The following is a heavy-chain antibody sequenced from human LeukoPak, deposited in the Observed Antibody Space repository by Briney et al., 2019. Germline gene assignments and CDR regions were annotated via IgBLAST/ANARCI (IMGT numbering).Heavy chain of an antibody. D-gene: IGHD3/OR15-3a*01. Sequence: PSETLSLTCTVSGVSLNSGGYYWSWIRHLPGKGLEWIGYIYYSGNSNSNPSLKNRLTISVATSKNQFSLKVNSVTAADTAVYYCARAQSDLQFFDFWGQGTLVTVSS. V-gene: IGHV4-31*03. CDR2: IYYSGNS. CDR1: GVSLNSGGYY. CDR3: ARAQSDLQFFDF. J-gene: IGHJ4*02.